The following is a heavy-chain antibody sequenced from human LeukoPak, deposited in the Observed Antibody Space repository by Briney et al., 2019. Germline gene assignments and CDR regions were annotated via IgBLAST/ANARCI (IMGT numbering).Heavy chain of an antibody. CDR2: ISAYNGNT. D-gene: IGHD3-3*01. V-gene: IGHV1-18*01. CDR3: ARIGGYDFWSGYYYYYYGMDV. J-gene: IGHJ6*02. Sequence: ASVKVSCKASGYTFTSYGISWVRQAPGQGLEWMGWISAYNGNTNYAQKLQGRVTMTTDTSTSTAYMELRSLRSEDTAVYYCARIGGYDFWSGYYYYYYGMDVWGQGTTVTVSS. CDR1: GYTFTSYG.